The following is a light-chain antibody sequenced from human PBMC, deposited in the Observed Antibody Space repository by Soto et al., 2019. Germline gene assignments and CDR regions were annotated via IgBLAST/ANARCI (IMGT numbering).Light chain of an antibody. CDR1: QSVSRT. J-gene: IGKJ1*01. CDR3: QQRYNWPQT. Sequence: EVVLTQSPATLSLSPGERANLSCRTSQSVSRTLAWYQQKYGQAPRLLIYDASNRATGIPTRFSGSGSGTDFTLTISSLEPEDFAVYYCQQRYNWPQTFGQGTKVEIK. V-gene: IGKV3-11*01. CDR2: DAS.